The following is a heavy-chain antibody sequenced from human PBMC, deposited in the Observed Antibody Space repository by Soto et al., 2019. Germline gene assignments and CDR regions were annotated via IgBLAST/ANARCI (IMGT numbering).Heavy chain of an antibody. V-gene: IGHV1-69*01. CDR2: IIPIFGTA. CDR3: ARESEVGGGDLGSFDY. J-gene: IGHJ4*02. D-gene: IGHD2-21*02. CDR1: GGTFSSYA. Sequence: QVQLVQSGAEVKKPGSSVKVSCKASGGTFSSYAISWVRQAPGQGLEWMGGIIPIFGTANYAQKFQGRVTITADESTSTAYIELSSLRSEDTAVYYRARESEVGGGDLGSFDYWGQGTLVTVSS.